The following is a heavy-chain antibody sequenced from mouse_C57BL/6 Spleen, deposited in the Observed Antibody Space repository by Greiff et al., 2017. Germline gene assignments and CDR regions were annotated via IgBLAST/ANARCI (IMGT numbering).Heavy chain of an antibody. Sequence: QVQLQQPGAELVKPGASVTMSCKASGYTFTSYWITWVKQRPGQGLEWIGDIYPGSGSTNYNEKFKSKATLTVDTSSSTAYMQLSSLTSEDSAVYYCARGTTVVDYAMGYWGQGTTVSVA. CDR1: GYTFTSYW. CDR3: ARGTTVVDYAMGY. D-gene: IGHD1-1*01. V-gene: IGHV1-55*01. CDR2: IYPGSGST. J-gene: IGHJ4*01.